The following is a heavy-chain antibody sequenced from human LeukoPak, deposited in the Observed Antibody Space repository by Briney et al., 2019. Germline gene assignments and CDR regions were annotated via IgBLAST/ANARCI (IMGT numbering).Heavy chain of an antibody. V-gene: IGHV3-7*03. Sequence: PGGPLRLSCAASGFTFSSYWMSWVRQAPGKGLEWVANIKQDGSEKYYVDSVKGRFTISRDNAKNSLYLQMNSLRAEDTAVYYCAREGDGYRHYYYYGMDVWGQGTTVTVSS. CDR2: IKQDGSEK. D-gene: IGHD5-12*01. CDR3: AREGDGYRHYYYYGMDV. J-gene: IGHJ6*02. CDR1: GFTFSSYW.